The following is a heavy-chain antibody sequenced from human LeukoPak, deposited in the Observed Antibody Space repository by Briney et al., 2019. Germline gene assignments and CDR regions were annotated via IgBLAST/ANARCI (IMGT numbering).Heavy chain of an antibody. Sequence: PSETLSLTCAVYGGSFSGYYWSWIRQPPGKGLEWIGEINHSGSTSYNPSLKSRVTISVDTSKNQFSLKLSSVTAADTAVYYCARTPWGGGDNWGQGTLVTVSS. CDR2: INHSGST. J-gene: IGHJ4*02. D-gene: IGHD2-15*01. V-gene: IGHV4-34*01. CDR1: GGSFSGYY. CDR3: ARTPWGGGDN.